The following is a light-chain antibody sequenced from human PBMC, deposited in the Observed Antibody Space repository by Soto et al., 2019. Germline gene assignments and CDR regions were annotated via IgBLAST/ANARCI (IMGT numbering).Light chain of an antibody. V-gene: IGLV2-14*01. Sequence: QSALTQPASVSGSPGQSSTISCTGTSSDVGGYNYVSWYQPHPGKAPKLMIYAVSNRPSGVSNRVSGSKSGNTASLTIAGLQAEDEADYYCSSYTSSSTRVFVGGTKLTVL. J-gene: IGLJ3*02. CDR2: AVS. CDR3: SSYTSSSTRV. CDR1: SSDVGGYNY.